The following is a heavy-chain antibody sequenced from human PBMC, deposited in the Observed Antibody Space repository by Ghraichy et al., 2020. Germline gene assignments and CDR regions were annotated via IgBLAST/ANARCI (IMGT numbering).Heavy chain of an antibody. CDR3: ARAGYSSSGGDFDY. D-gene: IGHD6-6*01. CDR2: INHSGST. J-gene: IGHJ4*02. V-gene: IGHV4-34*01. Sequence: SETLSLTCAVYGGSFSGYYWSWIRQPPGKGLEWIGEINHSGSTNYNPSLKSRVTISVDTSKNQFSLKLSSVTAADTAVYYCARAGYSSSGGDFDYWGQGTLVTVSS. CDR1: GGSFSGYY.